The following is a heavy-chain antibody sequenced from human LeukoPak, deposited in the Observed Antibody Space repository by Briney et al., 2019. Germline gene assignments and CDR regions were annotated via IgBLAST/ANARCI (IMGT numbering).Heavy chain of an antibody. CDR2: IYNSGTT. J-gene: IGHJ4*02. D-gene: IGHD6-13*01. V-gene: IGHV4-39*01. CDR3: AGHVSAAVGGR. Sequence: PSGTLSLTCTVTSASISGTYYFWGWIRQSPGKGLEWIGSIYNSGTTYYNPSLKSRVTISVDTSKNQFSLKLTSVTAADTAVYYCAGHVSAAVGGRWGQGTLVTVSS. CDR1: SASISGTYYF.